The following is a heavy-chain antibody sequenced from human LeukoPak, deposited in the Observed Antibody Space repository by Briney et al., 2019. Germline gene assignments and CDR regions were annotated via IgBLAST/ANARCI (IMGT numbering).Heavy chain of an antibody. Sequence: ASVKVSCKASGYTFTSYDINWVRQATGQGLEWMGWVNPNSGNTGYAQKFQGRVTMTRNTSISTAYMELSSLRSEDTAVYYCARGKGIVGATRNAFDIWGQGTMVTVSS. CDR3: ARGKGIVGATRNAFDI. CDR1: GYTFTSYD. D-gene: IGHD1-26*01. J-gene: IGHJ3*02. V-gene: IGHV1-8*01. CDR2: VNPNSGNT.